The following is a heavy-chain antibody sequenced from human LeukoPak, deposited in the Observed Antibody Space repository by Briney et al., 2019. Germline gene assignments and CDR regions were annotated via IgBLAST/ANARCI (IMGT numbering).Heavy chain of an antibody. J-gene: IGHJ5*02. CDR3: ARDFQGGPNDP. CDR2: ISHSGGT. Sequence: SETLSLTCTVSGGSISSGDYYWSWIRQPPGKGLEWIAYISHSGGTYYNPSLKSRATISLDTSRNQFSLKLSSVTAADTAVYYCARDFQGGPNDPWGHGTLVTVSP. CDR1: GGSISSGDYY. V-gene: IGHV4-30-4*01. D-gene: IGHD2-15*01.